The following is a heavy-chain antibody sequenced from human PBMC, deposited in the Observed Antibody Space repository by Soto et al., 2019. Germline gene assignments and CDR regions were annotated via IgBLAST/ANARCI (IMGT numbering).Heavy chain of an antibody. V-gene: IGHV2-5*01. Sequence: SGPTLVNPTQTLTLTCIFSGFSLRTSGVGVGWIRQPPGKALEWLGFIYWNDDKRYSPSLKSRPTITKDTSKNQVVLTMTNMDPVDTATYYCAKSGSSGWYGWFDPWGQGTLVTVSS. D-gene: IGHD6-19*01. CDR1: GFSLRTSGVG. CDR2: IYWNDDK. CDR3: AKSGSSGWYGWFDP. J-gene: IGHJ5*02.